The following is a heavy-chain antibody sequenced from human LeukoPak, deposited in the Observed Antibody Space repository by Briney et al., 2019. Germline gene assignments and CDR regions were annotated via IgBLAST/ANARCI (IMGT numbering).Heavy chain of an antibody. CDR2: KYYTGDT. J-gene: IGHJ4*02. CDR1: GVSLSSGGYH. CDR3: ARWGSSLIPGVIPFDY. V-gene: IGHV4-31*03. Sequence: PSDTLSLTCTVSGVSLSSGGYHWSWLRQHPGKGLEWIGYKYYTGDTHYNPSLESRVTISVDPAKNQFSLRLKSVTAADTAVYYCARWGSSLIPGVIPFDYWGQGTLVSVSS. D-gene: IGHD3-10*01.